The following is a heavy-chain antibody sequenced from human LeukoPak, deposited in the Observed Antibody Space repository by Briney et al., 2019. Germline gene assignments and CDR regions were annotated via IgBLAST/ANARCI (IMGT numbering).Heavy chain of an antibody. D-gene: IGHD2-2*02. Sequence: GASVKVSCKASGGTFSSYAISWVRQAPGQGLEWMGWISAYNGNTNYAQKLQGRVTMTTDTSTSTAYMELRSLRSDDTAVYYCASAAPDCSSTSCYNFDYWGQGTLVTVSS. V-gene: IGHV1-18*01. CDR1: GGTFSSYA. J-gene: IGHJ4*02. CDR2: ISAYNGNT. CDR3: ASAAPDCSSTSCYNFDY.